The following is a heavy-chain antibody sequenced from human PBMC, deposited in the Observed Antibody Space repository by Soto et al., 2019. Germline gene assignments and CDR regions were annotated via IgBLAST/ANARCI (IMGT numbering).Heavy chain of an antibody. V-gene: IGHV4-59*08. CDR1: GDSMTNYY. CDR2: IYYSGST. Sequence: SETLSLPCTVSGDSMTNYYWNWLRQPPGKGLEWIGYIYYSGSTNYTPALKSRVTISVDTSKNQFSLKLSSVTAADTAIYYCARLRPSGTSDYWGQGTLVTVSS. J-gene: IGHJ4*02. D-gene: IGHD1-26*01. CDR3: ARLRPSGTSDY.